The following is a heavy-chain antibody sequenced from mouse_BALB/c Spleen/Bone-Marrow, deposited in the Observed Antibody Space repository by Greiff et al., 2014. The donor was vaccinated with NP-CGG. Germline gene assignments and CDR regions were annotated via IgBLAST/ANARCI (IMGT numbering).Heavy chain of an antibody. V-gene: IGHV1-54*01. CDR2: INPGSGST. Sequence: QVQLQQSGAELVRPGTSVKVSCKASGYAFTDYLMEWLKQRPGQGLEWIGVINPGSGSTNYNEKFKDKATLTADKSSSTAYMQLSSLTSDDSAVCFCARYDGYFDYWGQGTILTVSS. J-gene: IGHJ2*01. CDR3: ARYDGYFDY. D-gene: IGHD2-3*01. CDR1: GYAFTDYL.